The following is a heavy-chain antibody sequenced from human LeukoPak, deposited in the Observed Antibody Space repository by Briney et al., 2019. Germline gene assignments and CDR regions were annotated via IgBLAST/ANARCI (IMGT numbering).Heavy chain of an antibody. CDR1: GFTFSSYW. V-gene: IGHV3-23*01. D-gene: IGHD4-17*01. Sequence: GGSLRLSCAASGFTFSSYWMSWVRQAPGNGLEWVSAISGSGGSTYYADSVKGRFTISRDNSKNTLYLQMNSLRAEDTAVYYCAKKGSDYDYYYYYMDVWGKGTTVTVSS. CDR2: ISGSGGST. CDR3: AKKGSDYDYYYYYMDV. J-gene: IGHJ6*03.